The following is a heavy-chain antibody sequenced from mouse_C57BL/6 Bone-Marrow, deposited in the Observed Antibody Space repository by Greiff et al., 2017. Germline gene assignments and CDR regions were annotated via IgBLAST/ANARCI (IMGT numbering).Heavy chain of an antibody. V-gene: IGHV1-81*01. CDR3: ARDSSGYPFDY. CDR2: IYPRSGNT. D-gene: IGHD3-2*02. CDR1: GSTFTSYG. J-gene: IGHJ2*01. Sequence: QVQLQQSGAELARPGASVKLSCKASGSTFTSYGISWVKQRTGQGLEWIGEIYPRSGNTYYNEKFKGKATLTATNSSSPAYMALRSRTSEDSAVDFCARDSSGYPFDYWGQGTTLKVSS.